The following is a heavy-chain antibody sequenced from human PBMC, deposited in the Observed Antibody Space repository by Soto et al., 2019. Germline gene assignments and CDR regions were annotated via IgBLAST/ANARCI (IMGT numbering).Heavy chain of an antibody. V-gene: IGHV3-30*18. CDR3: AKEVDFLTYYDFWSGYDY. J-gene: IGHJ4*02. CDR2: ISYDGSNK. D-gene: IGHD3-3*01. Sequence: GGSLRLSCAASGFTFSSYGMHWVRQAPCKGLEWVAVISYDGSNKYYADSVKGRLTISRDNSKNTLYLQMNSLRAEDTAVYYCAKEVDFLTYYDFWSGYDYWGKGTLVTVSS. CDR1: GFTFSSYG.